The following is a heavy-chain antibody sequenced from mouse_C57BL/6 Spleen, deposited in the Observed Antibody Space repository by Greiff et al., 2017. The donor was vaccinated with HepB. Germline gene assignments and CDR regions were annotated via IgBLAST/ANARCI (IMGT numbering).Heavy chain of an antibody. V-gene: IGHV6-6*01. D-gene: IGHD2-3*01. CDR2: IRNKANNHAT. CDR3: TRRWLLRRWYFDV. J-gene: IGHJ1*03. CDR1: GFTFSDAW. Sequence: DVHLVESGGGLVQPGGSMKLSCAASGFTFSDAWMDWVRQSPEKGLEWVAEIRNKANNHATYYAESVKGRFTISRDDSKSSVYLQMNSLRAEDTGIYYCTRRWLLRRWYFDVWGTGTTVTVSS.